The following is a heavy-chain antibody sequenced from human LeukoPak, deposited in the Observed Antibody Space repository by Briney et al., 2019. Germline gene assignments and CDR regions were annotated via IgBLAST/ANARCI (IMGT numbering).Heavy chain of an antibody. CDR1: GFTFRSYN. CDR2: ISSSSYI. J-gene: IGHJ4*02. CDR3: ARGASRTDY. Sequence: GGSLRLSCAASGFTFRSYNMNWVRQAPGKRPEWVSSISSSSYIYYADSVKGRFTISRDNAKNSLYLQMNSLRAEDTALYYCARGASRTDYWGQGTLVTFSS. V-gene: IGHV3-21*01.